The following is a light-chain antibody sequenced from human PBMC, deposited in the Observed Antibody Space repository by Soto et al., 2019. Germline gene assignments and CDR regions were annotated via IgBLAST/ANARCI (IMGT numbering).Light chain of an antibody. CDR2: DVS. J-gene: IGLJ2*01. V-gene: IGLV2-14*01. CDR1: RSAVGGYNY. Sequence: QSALTQPASVSGSPGRSFTIPSLGTRSAVGGYNYVSWYQQHQGKAPKVMIYDVSNRPSGVSNRFSGSKSGNTASLTISGLQAEDEADYYCSSYTSSSTLVVFGGGTKLTVL. CDR3: SSYTSSSTLVV.